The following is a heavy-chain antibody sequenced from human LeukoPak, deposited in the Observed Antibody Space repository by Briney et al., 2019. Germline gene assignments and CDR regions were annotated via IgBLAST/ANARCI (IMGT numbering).Heavy chain of an antibody. D-gene: IGHD2-2*01. V-gene: IGHV6-1*01. CDR1: GDSVSGDRAV. CDR3: AGDAPGQSYFDY. J-gene: IGHJ4*02. Sequence: SQTLSLTCAISGDSVSGDRAVWNWIRQSPSRGLEWLGRTYYRSKWYNDYAVSVKGRITVNPDTSKNQFSLQLNSVTPEDTAVYYCAGDAPGQSYFDYWGQGTLVTVSS. CDR2: TYYRSKWYN.